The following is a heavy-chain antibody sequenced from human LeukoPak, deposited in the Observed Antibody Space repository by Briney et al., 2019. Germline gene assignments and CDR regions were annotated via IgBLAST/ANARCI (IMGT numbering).Heavy chain of an antibody. V-gene: IGHV1-69*06. CDR1: GDTFSNYA. CDR3: ARGDYDDSGGWYFDL. D-gene: IGHD3-3*01. J-gene: IGHJ2*01. Sequence: GASVKVSCKASGDTFSNYAISWVRQAPGQGLEWMGGIIPIFGTAKYAQKFQGRVTITADTSTSTAYMELSSLRSEDTAVYYCARGDYDDSGGWYFDLWGRGTLVTVSS. CDR2: IIPIFGTA.